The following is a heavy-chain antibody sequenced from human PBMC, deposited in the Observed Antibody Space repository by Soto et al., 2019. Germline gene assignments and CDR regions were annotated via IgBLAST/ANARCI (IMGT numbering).Heavy chain of an antibody. J-gene: IGHJ4*02. CDR3: ARGSDGDNLFDY. Sequence: QLQLQESGSGLVKPSQTLSLTCAVSGGSISSGGYSWSSIRQPPGKGLEWIGYIYHSGRTYYNPSLKSRVTIAVDRSNNQFSLKLSSVTAAATAVYYCARGSDGDNLFDYWGQGTLVTVSS. CDR2: IYHSGRT. V-gene: IGHV4-30-2*01. CDR1: GGSISSGGYS.